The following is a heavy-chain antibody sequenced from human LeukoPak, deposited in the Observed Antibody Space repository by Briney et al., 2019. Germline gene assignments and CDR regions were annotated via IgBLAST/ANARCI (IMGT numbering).Heavy chain of an antibody. CDR1: GFTFSSYA. V-gene: IGHV3-23*01. CDR3: ARALSRHPTFGGVIADRD. Sequence: GGSLRLSCAASGFTFSSYAMSWVRQAPGKGLEWVSAISVSGGSTYYADSVKGRFTISRDNSKNTLYLQMNSLRAEDTAVYCCARALSRHPTFGGVIADRDWGQGTLVTVSS. J-gene: IGHJ4*02. CDR2: ISVSGGST. D-gene: IGHD3-16*02.